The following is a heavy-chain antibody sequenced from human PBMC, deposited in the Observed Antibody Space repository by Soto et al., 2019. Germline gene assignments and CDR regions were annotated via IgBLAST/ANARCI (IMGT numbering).Heavy chain of an antibody. V-gene: IGHV4-39*01. CDR3: VSQKPNSDLCYYYGMDV. D-gene: IGHD6-13*01. CDR2: FYYSGST. Sequence: PSETLSLTCTVSSASISSSGYYWGWIRQSPGKGLVWLGSFYYSGSTYYNPSLKSRVTISVDTSKNQFSLKLTSVTAADTAVYYCVSQKPNSDLCYYYGMDVRGQGSRVPVSS. CDR1: SASISSSGYY. J-gene: IGHJ6*01.